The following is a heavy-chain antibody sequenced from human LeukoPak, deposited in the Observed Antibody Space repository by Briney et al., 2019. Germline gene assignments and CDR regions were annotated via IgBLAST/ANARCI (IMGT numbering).Heavy chain of an antibody. Sequence: PGGSLRLSCAASGFTFSNYWMSWVRQAPGKGLEWVANIKQDGSEKYYVDSVKGRFTISRDNAKNSLYLQMNSLRAEDTAVYYCAKDPGGSGSYYPFDYWGQGTLVTVSS. CDR3: AKDPGGSGSYYPFDY. CDR2: IKQDGSEK. J-gene: IGHJ4*02. CDR1: GFTFSNYW. D-gene: IGHD3-10*01. V-gene: IGHV3-7*01.